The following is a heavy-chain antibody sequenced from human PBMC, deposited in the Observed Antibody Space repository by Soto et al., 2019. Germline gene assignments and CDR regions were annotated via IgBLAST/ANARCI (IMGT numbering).Heavy chain of an antibody. J-gene: IGHJ6*02. CDR3: ARGWRHSLEWLLVDYYYYYGMDV. CDR1: GYTFTSYY. V-gene: IGHV1-46*01. CDR2: INPSGGST. Sequence: ASVKVSCKASGYTFTSYYMHWVRQAPGQGLEWMGIINPSGGSTSYAQKFQGRVTMTRDTSTSTVYMELSSLRSEDTAVYYCARGWRHSLEWLLVDYYYYYGMDVWGQGTTVTVSS. D-gene: IGHD3-3*01.